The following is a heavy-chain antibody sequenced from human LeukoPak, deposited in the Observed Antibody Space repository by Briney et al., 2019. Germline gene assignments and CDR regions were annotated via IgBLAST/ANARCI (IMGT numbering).Heavy chain of an antibody. CDR1: GFTFSSYA. V-gene: IGHV3-30-3*01. CDR2: ISYDGSNK. D-gene: IGHD3-3*01. Sequence: GGSLRPSCAASGFTFSSYAMHWVRQAPGKGLEWVAVISYDGSNKYYADSVKGRFTISRDNSKNTLYLQMNSLRAEGTAVYYCARGFFILDFWSGPPNWFDPWGQGTLVTVSS. J-gene: IGHJ5*02. CDR3: ARGFFILDFWSGPPNWFDP.